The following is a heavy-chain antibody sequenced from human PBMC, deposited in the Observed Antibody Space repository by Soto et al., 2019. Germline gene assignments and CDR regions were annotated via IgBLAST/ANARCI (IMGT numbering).Heavy chain of an antibody. CDR1: GYTFTSYG. D-gene: IGHD3-16*02. J-gene: IGHJ4*02. Sequence: QVQLVQSGAEVKKPGASVKVSCKASGYTFTSYGISWVRQAPGQGLEWMGWISAYNGITNYAQKLQGRVTMTTDTSTSTAYMELRSLRSDDTAVYYCARDERKITFGGVIVPGDYWGQGTLVTVSS. V-gene: IGHV1-18*01. CDR2: ISAYNGIT. CDR3: ARDERKITFGGVIVPGDY.